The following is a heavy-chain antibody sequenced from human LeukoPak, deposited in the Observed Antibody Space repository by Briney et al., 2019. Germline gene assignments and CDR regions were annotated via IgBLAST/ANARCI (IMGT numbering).Heavy chain of an antibody. V-gene: IGHV3-74*01. CDR2: IKSDASSI. D-gene: IGHD4-23*01. Sequence: KTGGSLRLSCAASGFTFSSYDMSWVRQAPGKGLVWISRIKSDASSIGYADSVKGRFTISRDDAKNTLYLEVTSLRAEDTAIYYCAYGGAVNYWGQGTLVTVS. J-gene: IGHJ4*02. CDR3: AYGGAVNY. CDR1: GFTFSSYD.